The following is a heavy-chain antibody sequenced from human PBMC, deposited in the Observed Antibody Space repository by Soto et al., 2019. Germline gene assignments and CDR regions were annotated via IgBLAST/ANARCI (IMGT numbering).Heavy chain of an antibody. CDR2: IYYSGST. CDR1: GGSSSSYY. D-gene: IGHD3-22*01. J-gene: IGHJ1*01. CDR3: ARTYYYDSRGPGIYFPH. Sequence: SEPLSLSCTVAGGSSSSYYWIWIRQPPGKGLEWIGYIYYSGSTNYNPSLKSRVTISVDTSKNQFSLKLSSVTAADTAVYYCARTYYYDSRGPGIYFPHWGQGTLVTVSS. V-gene: IGHV4-59*01.